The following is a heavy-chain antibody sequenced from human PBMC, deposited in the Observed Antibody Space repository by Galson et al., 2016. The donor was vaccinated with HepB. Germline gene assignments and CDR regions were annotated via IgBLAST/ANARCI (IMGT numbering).Heavy chain of an antibody. CDR1: GGSINTGGYS. CDR3: ARTRPAAPIYYFDF. D-gene: IGHD2-2*01. CDR2: IYPNEVT. Sequence: TLSLTCGVSGGSINTGGYSWSWIRQAAGKGLEWLGYIYPNEVTHFSPSLKTRLTMSVDRSKNQFSLRLSSVTAAGTAVYYCARTRPAAPIYYFDFWGQGILVTVSS. J-gene: IGHJ4*02. V-gene: IGHV4-30-2*01.